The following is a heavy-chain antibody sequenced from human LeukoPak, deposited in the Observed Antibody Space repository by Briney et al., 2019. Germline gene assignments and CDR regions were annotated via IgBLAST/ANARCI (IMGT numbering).Heavy chain of an antibody. J-gene: IGHJ4*02. CDR1: GYTFSGHY. V-gene: IGHV1-2*02. CDR2: INPNSGDT. D-gene: IGHD2-8*01. CDR3: ARVWVCSNGVCPDVFDY. Sequence: ASVKVSCKASGYTFSGHYMHWVRQAPGQGLEWMGWINPNSGDTHYAQRFQGRVTMTRDTSISTAYMEVSRLRTDDTAVYYCARVWVCSNGVCPDVFDYWGQGTLATVSS.